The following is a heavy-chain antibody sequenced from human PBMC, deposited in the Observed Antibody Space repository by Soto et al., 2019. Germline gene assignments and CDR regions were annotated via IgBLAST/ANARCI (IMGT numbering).Heavy chain of an antibody. Sequence: ASVKVSCKASGYSFTNYGISWVRQAPGQGLEWMGWISAHNGNTNYAQKLQGRVTMTTDTSTSTAYMELRSLRSDDTAVYYCARGPYYDYLWGSYRWNWFDPWGQGTLLTVSS. CDR3: ARGPYYDYLWGSYRWNWFDP. J-gene: IGHJ5*02. D-gene: IGHD3-16*02. V-gene: IGHV1-18*01. CDR1: GYSFTNYG. CDR2: ISAHNGNT.